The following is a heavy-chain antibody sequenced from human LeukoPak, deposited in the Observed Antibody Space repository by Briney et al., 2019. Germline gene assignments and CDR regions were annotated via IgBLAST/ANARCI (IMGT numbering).Heavy chain of an antibody. CDR1: GYTFAGYY. J-gene: IGHJ4*02. CDR2: INSGDGGT. CDR3: ARGSVLD. Sequence: ASVTVSCTASGYTFAGYYMHWVQQAPGQGLEWMGAINSGDGGTTLPQKFQGRITLTRDTSTSTVYMELSSLRSEDTAVYYCARGSVLDWGQGTLVTVSS. V-gene: IGHV1-46*01.